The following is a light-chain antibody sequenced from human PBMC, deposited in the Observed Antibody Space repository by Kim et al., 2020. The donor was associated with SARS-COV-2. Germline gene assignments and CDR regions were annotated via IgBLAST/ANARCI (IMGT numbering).Light chain of an antibody. CDR1: SIGAKS. CDR3: HVWESNTAV. J-gene: IGLJ3*02. CDR2: RGR. Sequence: SYELTQQLSESVALGQTARITCGGSSIGAKSVHWYQQKPGQAPVLVIYRGRNRPSGTPERFSGSYSGNTTTLTISRAQAGDEADYYCHVWESNTAVFGGETQLTVL. V-gene: IGLV3-9*01.